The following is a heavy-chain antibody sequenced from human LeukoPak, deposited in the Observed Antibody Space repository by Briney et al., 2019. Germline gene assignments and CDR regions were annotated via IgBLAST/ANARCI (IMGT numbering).Heavy chain of an antibody. Sequence: SETLSLTCPVYDGPFRGYYWNWIRQPPGKGLEWIGEINHSGSTNYNPSLKSRVTISIDTSKNQFSLKLNSVTAADRAVYYCARGPGSGSHFAWFDSWGQGIQVTVSS. D-gene: IGHD3-10*01. V-gene: IGHV4-34*01. CDR2: INHSGST. CDR3: ARGPGSGSHFAWFDS. CDR1: DGPFRGYY. J-gene: IGHJ5*01.